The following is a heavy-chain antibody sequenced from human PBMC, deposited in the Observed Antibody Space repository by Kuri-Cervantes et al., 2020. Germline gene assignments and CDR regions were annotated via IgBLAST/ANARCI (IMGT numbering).Heavy chain of an antibody. V-gene: IGHV3-30*18. CDR2: ISYDGSNK. CDR3: AKAMSSSWHRGPCGY. CDR1: GFTFSSYG. Sequence: GESLKISCAASGFTFSSYGMHWVRQAPGKGLEWVAVISYDGSNKYYADSVKGRFTISRDNSKNTLYLQMNSLRAEDTAVYYCAKAMSSSWHRGPCGYWGQGTLVTVSS. J-gene: IGHJ4*02. D-gene: IGHD6-13*01.